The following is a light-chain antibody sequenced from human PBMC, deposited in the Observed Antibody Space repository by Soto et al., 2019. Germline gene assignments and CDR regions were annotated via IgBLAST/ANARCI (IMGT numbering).Light chain of an antibody. CDR3: QQLNSYPRT. CDR2: AAS. CDR1: QDIDKW. V-gene: IGKV1-9*01. J-gene: IGKJ1*01. Sequence: DIQMTQSPSSLSAPVGDRVSISCRASQDIDKWLAWFQQKPGKAPKLLIYAASTLQSGVPSRFSGSGSGTEFTLTISSLQPEDFATYYCQQLNSYPRTFGQGTKVEIK.